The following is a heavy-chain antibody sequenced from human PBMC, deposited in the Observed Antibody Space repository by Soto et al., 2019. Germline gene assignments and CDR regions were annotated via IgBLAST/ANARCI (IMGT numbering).Heavy chain of an antibody. CDR1: GFTFSSYA. V-gene: IGHV3-23*01. CDR2: ISGSGGST. D-gene: IGHD6-6*01. J-gene: IGHJ4*02. Sequence: GGSLRLSCAASGFTFSSYAMSWVRQAPGKGLEWVSAISGSGGSTYYADSVKGRFTISRDNSKNTLYLQMNSLRAEDTAVYYCAKDPSLSASSSSAFDYWGQGTLVTVSS. CDR3: AKDPSLSASSSSAFDY.